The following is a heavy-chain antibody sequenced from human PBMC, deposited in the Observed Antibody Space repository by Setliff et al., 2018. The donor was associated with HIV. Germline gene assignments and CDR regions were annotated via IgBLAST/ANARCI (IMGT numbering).Heavy chain of an antibody. J-gene: IGHJ6*02. D-gene: IGHD6-19*01. Sequence: GASVKVSCKASGGTFSSYAISWVRQAPGHGLEWMGWISPNFGHTKYAQNSLGRVTMTVDTSTTSAYMELRSLTSDDTAIYFCARLGSGWSDSYYYAMDIWGQGTTVTVSS. CDR2: ISPNFGHT. V-gene: IGHV1-18*01. CDR3: ARLGSGWSDSYYYAMDI. CDR1: GGTFSSYA.